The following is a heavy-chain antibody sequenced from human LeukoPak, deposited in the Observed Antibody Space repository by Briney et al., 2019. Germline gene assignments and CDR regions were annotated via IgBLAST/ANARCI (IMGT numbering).Heavy chain of an antibody. D-gene: IGHD3-22*01. CDR1: GFTFSSYA. V-gene: IGHV3-23*01. CDR2: ISGSGGST. J-gene: IGHJ4*02. CDR3: STVDGSTGPPFDY. Sequence: GGSLRLSCAASGFTFSSYAMSWVRQAPGKGLEWVSAISGSGGSTYYADSVKGRFTISRDNSKNTLYLQMNSLKTEDTAVYYCSTVDGSTGPPFDYWGQGTLVTVSS.